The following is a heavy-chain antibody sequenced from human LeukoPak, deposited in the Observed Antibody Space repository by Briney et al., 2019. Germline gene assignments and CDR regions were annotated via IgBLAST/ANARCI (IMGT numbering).Heavy chain of an antibody. Sequence: ASVKVSCKASGYTFTGYYMHWVRQAPGQGLEWMGWINPNSGGTNYAQKFQGRVTMTRDTSISTAYMELSRLTSDDTAVYYCAREGPEGGDFFDIWGKGKMVTVFS. J-gene: IGHJ3*02. CDR1: GYTFTGYY. CDR2: INPNSGGT. CDR3: AREGPEGGDFFDI. D-gene: IGHD2-21*01. V-gene: IGHV1-2*02.